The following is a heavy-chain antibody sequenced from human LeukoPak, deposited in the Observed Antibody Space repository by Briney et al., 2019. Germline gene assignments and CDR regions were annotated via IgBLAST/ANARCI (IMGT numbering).Heavy chain of an antibody. V-gene: IGHV3-30*18. CDR3: AKASSGSYWGGYFDY. J-gene: IGHJ4*02. Sequence: GGSLRLSCEASGFSFSSYGMHWVRQAPGKGLEWVAVISYDGINKYYADSVKGRFTISRDNSKNTLYLQMNRLRAEDTAVYYCAKASSGSYWGGYFDYWGQGALVTVSS. CDR1: GFSFSSYG. CDR2: ISYDGINK. D-gene: IGHD1-26*01.